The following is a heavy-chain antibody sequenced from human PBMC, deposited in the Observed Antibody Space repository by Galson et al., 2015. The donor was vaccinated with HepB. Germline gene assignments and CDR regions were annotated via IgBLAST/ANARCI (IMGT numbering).Heavy chain of an antibody. V-gene: IGHV3-7*03. J-gene: IGHJ4*02. CDR1: GFTFSSYA. CDR3: ARGKDYYGSGTYPKYYYFDN. D-gene: IGHD3-10*01. CDR2: IKQDGSEK. Sequence: SLRLSCAASGFTFSSYAMSWVRQAPGKGLEWVANIKQDGSEKQYVDSVKGRFTISRDNAKNSLYLQMDSLRAEDTAVYYCARGKDYYGSGTYPKYYYFDNWGQGTLVSVSS.